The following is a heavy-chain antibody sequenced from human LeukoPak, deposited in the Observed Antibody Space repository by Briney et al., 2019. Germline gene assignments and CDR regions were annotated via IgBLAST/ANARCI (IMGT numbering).Heavy chain of an antibody. J-gene: IGHJ3*02. Sequence: PGGSLRLSCAASGFTVSSNYMSWVRQAPGKGLEWVAGINWDGGSTGYADSVKGRFTISRDNAKNSLYLQMNSLRAEDTAVYYCARDLSGSYQPDAFDIWGQGTMVTVSS. D-gene: IGHD1-26*01. CDR3: ARDLSGSYQPDAFDI. CDR1: GFTVSSNY. V-gene: IGHV3-20*04. CDR2: INWDGGST.